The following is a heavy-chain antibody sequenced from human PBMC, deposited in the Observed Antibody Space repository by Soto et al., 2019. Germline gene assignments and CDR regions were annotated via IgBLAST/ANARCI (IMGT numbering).Heavy chain of an antibody. CDR2: IDWDDDK. V-gene: IGHV2-70*01. CDR1: GFSLSTSGMC. Sequence: GPTLVNPTQTLTLTCTFSGFSLSTSGMCVSWIRQPPGKALEWLALIDWDDDKYYSTPLKTRLTISKDTSKNQVVLTMTNMDPVDTATYYCARTYSSSSQKYYYYYGMDVWGQGTTVTVSS. CDR3: ARTYSSSSQKYYYYYGMDV. J-gene: IGHJ6*02. D-gene: IGHD6-13*01.